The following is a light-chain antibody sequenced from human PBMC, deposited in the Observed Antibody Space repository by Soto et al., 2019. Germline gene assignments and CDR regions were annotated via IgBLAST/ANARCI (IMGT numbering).Light chain of an antibody. CDR3: QEYKTGPGYN. CDR1: QSFGRW. CDR2: KTS. Sequence: DIQMTQSPSTLSASVGDRVIITCRGSQSFGRWLAWYQQKPGKAPELLIYKTSTLERGVPSRFSGSGSGTEFTLTISSLQPDDFATYYCQEYKTGPGYNFGQGTRLEIK. J-gene: IGKJ2*01. V-gene: IGKV1-5*03.